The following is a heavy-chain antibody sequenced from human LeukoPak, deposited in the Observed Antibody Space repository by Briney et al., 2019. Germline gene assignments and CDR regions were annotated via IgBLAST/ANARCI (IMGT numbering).Heavy chain of an antibody. CDR2: IHHSGST. Sequence: PSETLSLTCAVYVGSFSGYYWSWIRQPPGKGLEWIGEIHHSGSTNYNPSLKSRVTISVDTSKNQFSLKLSSVTAADTAVYYCARDGIAAATDYYYYMDVWGKGTTVTISS. V-gene: IGHV4-34*01. D-gene: IGHD6-13*01. CDR3: ARDGIAAATDYYYYMDV. CDR1: VGSFSGYY. J-gene: IGHJ6*03.